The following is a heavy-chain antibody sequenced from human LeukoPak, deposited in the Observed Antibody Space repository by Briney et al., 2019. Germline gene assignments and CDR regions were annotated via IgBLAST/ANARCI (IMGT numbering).Heavy chain of an antibody. CDR2: ISSSSSYI. Sequence: PGGSLRLSCAASGFTFSTYNMNWVRQAPGKGLEWVSSISSSSSYIYYADSVKGRFTISRDNAKNSLYLQMNSLRAEDTAVYYCARADYEDWFDPWGQGTLVTVSS. CDR1: GFTFSTYN. V-gene: IGHV3-21*01. J-gene: IGHJ5*02. D-gene: IGHD3-22*01. CDR3: ARADYEDWFDP.